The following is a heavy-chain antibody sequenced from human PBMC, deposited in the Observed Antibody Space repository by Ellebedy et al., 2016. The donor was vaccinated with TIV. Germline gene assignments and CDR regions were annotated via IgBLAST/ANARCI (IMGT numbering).Heavy chain of an antibody. CDR3: ASFYSSGWYRWYYYYGMDV. D-gene: IGHD6-19*01. CDR1: GGSISSSSYY. Sequence: MPSETLSLTCTVSGGSISSSSYYWGWIRQPPGKGLEWIWSIYYSGSTYYNPSLKSRVTISVDTSKNQFSLKLSSVTAADTAVYYCASFYSSGWYRWYYYYGMDVWGQGTTVTVSS. CDR2: IYYSGST. V-gene: IGHV4-39*01. J-gene: IGHJ6*02.